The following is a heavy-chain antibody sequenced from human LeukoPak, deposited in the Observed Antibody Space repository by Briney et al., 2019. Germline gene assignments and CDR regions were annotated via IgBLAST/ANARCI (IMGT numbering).Heavy chain of an antibody. J-gene: IGHJ6*03. CDR3: ARGRRVRGVISLSKPYYYYYMDV. D-gene: IGHD3-10*01. Sequence: ASVKVSCKASGYTSTSYDINWVRQATGQGLEWMGWMNPNSGNTGYAQKFQGRVTMTRNTSISTAYMELSSLRSEDTAVYYCARGRRVRGVISLSKPYYYYYMDVWGKGTTVTISS. V-gene: IGHV1-8*01. CDR1: GYTSTSYD. CDR2: MNPNSGNT.